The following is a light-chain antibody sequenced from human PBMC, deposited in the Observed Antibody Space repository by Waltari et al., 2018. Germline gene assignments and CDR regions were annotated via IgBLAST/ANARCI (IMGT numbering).Light chain of an antibody. CDR1: VLGAIS. CDR2: EDN. V-gene: IGLV3-1*01. Sequence: SYELTQPPSVSVSPGQTASIPCSGDVLGAISASWYQQKPGQSPVLVIYEDNRRPSGIPERFSGSNSGNTATLTISGTQAMDEADYYCQAWDSSTALVFGGGTKLTVL. J-gene: IGLJ3*02. CDR3: QAWDSSTALV.